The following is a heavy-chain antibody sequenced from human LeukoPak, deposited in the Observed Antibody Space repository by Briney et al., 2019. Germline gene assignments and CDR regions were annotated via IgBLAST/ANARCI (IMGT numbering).Heavy chain of an antibody. Sequence: SETLSLTCTVSGASISNYYWSWIRQTPEKGLEWMGHIHPSGESRYYPSLESRLTMSIDTSRNPLSLKLTSVTAADTAVYYCASQDWGHGYYFDYWGQGTLVTVSS. V-gene: IGHV4-4*09. CDR2: IHPSGES. D-gene: IGHD3/OR15-3a*01. J-gene: IGHJ4*02. CDR1: GASISNYY. CDR3: ASQDWGHGYYFDY.